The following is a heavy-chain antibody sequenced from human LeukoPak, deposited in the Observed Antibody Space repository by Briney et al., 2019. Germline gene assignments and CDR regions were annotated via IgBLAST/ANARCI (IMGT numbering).Heavy chain of an antibody. J-gene: IGHJ4*02. CDR2: ISYSGTI. CDR3: ARGEYSSSFPFDY. D-gene: IGHD6-6*01. CDR1: GFIFSTYN. V-gene: IGHV3-48*04. Sequence: GGSLRLSCAASGFIFSTYNMNWVRQAPGKGLEWVSYISYSGTIYYADSVTGRFTISRDNAKNSLFLQMNSLRAEDTAVYYCARGEYSSSFPFDYWGQGTLVTVSS.